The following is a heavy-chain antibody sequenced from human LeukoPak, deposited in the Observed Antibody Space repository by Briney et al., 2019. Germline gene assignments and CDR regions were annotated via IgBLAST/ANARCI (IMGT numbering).Heavy chain of an antibody. V-gene: IGHV3-74*01. D-gene: IGHD2-2*01. CDR3: ARERIVVVPHAEKEDAFDI. Sequence: GGSLRLSCAASGFTFSSYWMHWVRQAPGKGLVWVPRINGDGSSTTYADAVKGRFTISRDNAKNTLYLQMSSLRAEDTAVYYCARERIVVVPHAEKEDAFDIWGQGTMVTVSS. CDR2: INGDGSST. CDR1: GFTFSSYW. J-gene: IGHJ3*02.